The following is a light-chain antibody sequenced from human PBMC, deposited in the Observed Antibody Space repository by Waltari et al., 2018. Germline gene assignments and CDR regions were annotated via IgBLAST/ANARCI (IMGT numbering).Light chain of an antibody. CDR1: QDISRW. CDR2: VAS. CDR3: QQAHSFPYT. Sequence: DIQMTQSPSSVSASVGDRVTITCRASQDISRWLAWYQQKPGKVPKLLIYVASSLQSGVPSRFSGSGSGTDFTLTISSLQPEDFATYYCQQAHSFPYTFGQGTKLEIK. V-gene: IGKV1-12*01. J-gene: IGKJ2*01.